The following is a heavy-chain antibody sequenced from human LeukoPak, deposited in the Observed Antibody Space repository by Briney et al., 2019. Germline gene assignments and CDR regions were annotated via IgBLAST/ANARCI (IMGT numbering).Heavy chain of an antibody. CDR2: IYHSGST. V-gene: IGHV4-38-2*02. D-gene: IGHD2-21*01. Sequence: SETLSLTCTVSGSSITSGYYWGWIRQPPRKGLEWIGTIYHSGSTYYNPSLKSRVIISVDTSKNQFSLKLSSVTAADTAVYYCARREPVPILDYWGQGTLVTVSS. J-gene: IGHJ4*02. CDR1: GSSITSGYY. CDR3: ARREPVPILDY.